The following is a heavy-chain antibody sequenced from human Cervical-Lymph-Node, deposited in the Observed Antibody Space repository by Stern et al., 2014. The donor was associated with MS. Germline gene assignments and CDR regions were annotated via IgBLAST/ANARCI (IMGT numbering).Heavy chain of an antibody. D-gene: IGHD1-26*01. CDR1: GFVFGAYY. V-gene: IGHV3-11*01. J-gene: IGHJ4*02. CDR2: IPDTSAT. Sequence: VQLVESGGGLVKPGGSLRLSCAVSGFVFGAYYMTWIRQAQGQGLEWVSHIPDTSATFYSDSVRGRFTIARDNAKKLLFLQMNSLRGDDTAIYYCARGRHSGSFYVEYWGQGTLVTVSS. CDR3: ARGRHSGSFYVEY.